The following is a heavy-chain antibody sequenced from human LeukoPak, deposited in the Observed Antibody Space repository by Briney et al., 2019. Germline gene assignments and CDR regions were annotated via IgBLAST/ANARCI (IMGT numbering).Heavy chain of an antibody. CDR2: IYHSGST. CDR3: ARVGGTYGDYPFGYFDY. CDR1: GGSISSGGYY. J-gene: IGHJ4*02. D-gene: IGHD4-17*01. Sequence: PSETLSLTCTVSGGSISSGGYYWSWIRQPPGKGLEWIGYIYHSGSTYYNPSLKSRVTISVDRSKNQFSLKLSSVTAADTAVYYCARVGGTYGDYPFGYFDYWGQGTLVTVSS. V-gene: IGHV4-30-2*01.